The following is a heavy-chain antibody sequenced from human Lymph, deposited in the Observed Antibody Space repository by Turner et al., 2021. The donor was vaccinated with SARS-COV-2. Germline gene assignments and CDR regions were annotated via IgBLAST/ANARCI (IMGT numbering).Heavy chain of an antibody. CDR3: TTGWFTGTYGDFFDY. V-gene: IGHV3-15*01. CDR2: IKSKTDGGTT. J-gene: IGHJ4*02. CDR1: GFTFTYAW. D-gene: IGHD1-7*01. Sequence: EVQLVESGGVLVKPGGSLRLSCAASGFTFTYAWMTWVRQAPGKGLEWVGRIKSKTDGGTTDYTAPVKGRFTISRDDSKNTLYLQMNSLKTEDTAVYFCTTGWFTGTYGDFFDYWGQGTLVTVSS.